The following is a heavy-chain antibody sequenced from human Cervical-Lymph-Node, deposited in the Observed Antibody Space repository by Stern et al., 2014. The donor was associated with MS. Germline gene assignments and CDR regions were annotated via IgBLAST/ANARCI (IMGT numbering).Heavy chain of an antibody. CDR1: GYTFTSFG. D-gene: IGHD2-2*02. Sequence: VQLVESGAEVRKPGASVKVSCKASGYTFTSFGISWVRRAPGQGLEWMGWISGYNGETNYAQKFQGRVILTTDTSTSTAYMDLTSLRSDDTAMYYCARGPYCSSTSCYTNGYYFYGLDVWGQGTTVTVSS. V-gene: IGHV1-18*01. CDR2: ISGYNGET. CDR3: ARGPYCSSTSCYTNGYYFYGLDV. J-gene: IGHJ6*02.